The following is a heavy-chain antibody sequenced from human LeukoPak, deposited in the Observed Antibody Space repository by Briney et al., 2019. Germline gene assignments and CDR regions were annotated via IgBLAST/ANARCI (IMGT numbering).Heavy chain of an antibody. D-gene: IGHD3-10*01. CDR3: ARHPARAFMTGHYNYMDV. J-gene: IGHJ6*03. CDR2: ISGYNGNT. CDR1: GYTFSNYG. V-gene: IGHV1-18*01. Sequence: ASVKVSCKASGYTFSNYGISWVRQAPGQGLEWMGWISGYNGNTNFAQKYQGRVIMTTDTSTSTAYMELRSLRFDDTAIYYCARHPARAFMTGHYNYMDVWGKGTTVTVSS.